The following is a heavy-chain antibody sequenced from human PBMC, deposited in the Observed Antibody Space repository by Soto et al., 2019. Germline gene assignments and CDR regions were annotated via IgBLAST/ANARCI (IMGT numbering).Heavy chain of an antibody. CDR3: ARAPYLGLTGYYNDWFDP. D-gene: IGHD3-9*01. J-gene: IGHJ5*02. Sequence: ASVKVSCKASGYTFTGYYMHWLRQAPGQGLEWMGWINPNSGGTNYAQKFQGRVTMTRDTSISTAYMELSRLRSDDTAVYYCARAPYLGLTGYYNDWFDPWGQGTLVTVSS. CDR2: INPNSGGT. V-gene: IGHV1-2*02. CDR1: GYTFTGYY.